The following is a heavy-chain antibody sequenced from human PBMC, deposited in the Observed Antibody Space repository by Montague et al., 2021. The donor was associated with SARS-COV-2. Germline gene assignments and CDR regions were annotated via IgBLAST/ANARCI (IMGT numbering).Heavy chain of an antibody. J-gene: IGHJ3*02. Sequence: SETLSLTCTVTDGSISSTSYYSGWIRQPPGKGLDWMGSIYYSGPTSYNPSLKSRLTISVHTSKNQFSLKLSSVTAADTAVYYCARLVEPGYYYDSSGLRAAASAIWGPGTMLTVSS. CDR1: DGSISSTSYY. CDR2: IYYSGPT. V-gene: IGHV4-39*01. D-gene: IGHD3-22*01. CDR3: ARLVEPGYYYDSSGLRAAASAI.